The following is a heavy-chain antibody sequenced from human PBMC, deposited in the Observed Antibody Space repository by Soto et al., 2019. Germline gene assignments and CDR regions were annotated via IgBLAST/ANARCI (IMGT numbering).Heavy chain of an antibody. V-gene: IGHV1-3*01. D-gene: IGHD1-1*01. Sequence: GASVKVSCKASGYTFTSYAMHWVRQAPGQRLEWMGWINAGNGNTKYSQKFQGRVTITRDTSASTAYMELSSLRSEDTAVYYCARCDNALREFDYWGQGTLVTVSS. CDR2: INAGNGNT. J-gene: IGHJ4*02. CDR1: GYTFTSYA. CDR3: ARCDNALREFDY.